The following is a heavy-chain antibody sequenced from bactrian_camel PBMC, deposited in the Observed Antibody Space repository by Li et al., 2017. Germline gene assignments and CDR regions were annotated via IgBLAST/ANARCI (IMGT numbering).Heavy chain of an antibody. CDR1: GYTYKPNC. D-gene: IGHD8*01. J-gene: IGHJ7*01. Sequence: HVQLVESGRGSVQAGGSLRLSCVISGYTYKPNCMGWFRQGPGKEREGVAVIDSASDGNTIYADSVKGRYTISRANGKNTVYLQMNNLKPEDTAMYYCAADAGWMHGGNWRCDIDYTMDYWGEGTQVTVS. CDR2: IDSASDGNT. V-gene: IGHV3S26*01.